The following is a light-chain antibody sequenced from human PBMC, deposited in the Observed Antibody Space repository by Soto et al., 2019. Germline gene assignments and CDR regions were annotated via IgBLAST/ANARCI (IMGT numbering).Light chain of an antibody. J-gene: IGKJ1*01. V-gene: IGKV3-20*01. CDR3: QQYNYSPWT. Sequence: EIVLTQSPATLSLSPGERATLSCRASQSVSSYLAWYQQKPGQAPRLLIYGASSRATGIPDRFSGGGSGTDFTLTISRLEPEDFAVYYGQQYNYSPWTYGQGTKVDIK. CDR2: GAS. CDR1: QSVSSY.